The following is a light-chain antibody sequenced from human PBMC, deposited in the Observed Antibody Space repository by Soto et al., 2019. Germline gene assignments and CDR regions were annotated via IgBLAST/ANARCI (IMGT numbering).Light chain of an antibody. V-gene: IGKV3-20*01. CDR3: QQYSSSPPEFT. CDR2: GAS. CDR1: QSISRNY. Sequence: EILLTQSPGTLSLSPGERATLSCRASQSISRNYLAWYQQRPGQAPRLLIFGASYRATGIPDRFSGSGSGTDFTLTISRLEPEDFAVYYCQQYSSSPPEFTFGPGTRVDSK. J-gene: IGKJ3*01.